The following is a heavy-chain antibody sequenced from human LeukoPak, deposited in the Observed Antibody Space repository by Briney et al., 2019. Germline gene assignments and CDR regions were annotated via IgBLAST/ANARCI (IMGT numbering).Heavy chain of an antibody. J-gene: IGHJ3*02. CDR2: ISSSSYI. CDR1: GFTFSSYS. CDR3: AKDIAAPGDYGYDAFDI. V-gene: IGHV3-21*04. D-gene: IGHD4-17*01. Sequence: GSLRLSCAASGFTFSSYSMNWVRQAPGKGLEWVSSISSSSYIYYADSVKGRFTISRDNAKNSLYLQMNSLRAEDTALYYCAKDIAAPGDYGYDAFDIWGQGTMVTVSS.